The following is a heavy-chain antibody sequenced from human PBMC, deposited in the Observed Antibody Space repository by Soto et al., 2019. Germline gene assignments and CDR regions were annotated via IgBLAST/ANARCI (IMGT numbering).Heavy chain of an antibody. CDR2: IYPGDSDT. CDR1: GYRFTSYW. J-gene: IGHJ4*02. Sequence: GESLKISCKGSGYRFTSYWIGWVRQMPGKGLEWMGIIYPGDSDTRYSPSFQGQVTISADKSISTAYLQWSSLKASDTAMYYCAGPYCSGGSCYSVIGYWGQGTPVTVSS. V-gene: IGHV5-51*01. CDR3: AGPYCSGGSCYSVIGY. D-gene: IGHD2-15*01.